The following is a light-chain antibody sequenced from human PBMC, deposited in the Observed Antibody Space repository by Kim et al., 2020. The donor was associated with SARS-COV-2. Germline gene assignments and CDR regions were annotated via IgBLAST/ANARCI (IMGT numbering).Light chain of an antibody. CDR3: QRYNNWCT. CDR1: ESVGSS. Sequence: LSGAPGDRPAPSCRAGESVGSSLARYQHNPGQAPRSLIYDASTRAAGTPARFRGSGSGTEFTPTIRSLQSEDFAVYYWQRYNNWCTFGRGTKLEI. CDR2: DAS. J-gene: IGKJ2*02. V-gene: IGKV3-15*01.